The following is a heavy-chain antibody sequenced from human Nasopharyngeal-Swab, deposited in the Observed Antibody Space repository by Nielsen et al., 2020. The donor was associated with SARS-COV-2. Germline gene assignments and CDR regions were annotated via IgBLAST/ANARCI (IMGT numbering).Heavy chain of an antibody. CDR2: MNPKSGEV. D-gene: IGHD3/OR15-3a*01. CDR3: ARGAFGLDHSWFDP. CDR1: GYSFNRND. V-gene: IGHV1-8*01. Sequence: ASVQVSCKCSGYSFNRNDINWVRQAPGQGLEWMGWMNPKSGEVGYEQKFQGRVTMTRNTATATAYMELSGLRHEDTAVYYCARGAFGLDHSWFDPWGQGTLVTVSS. J-gene: IGHJ5*02.